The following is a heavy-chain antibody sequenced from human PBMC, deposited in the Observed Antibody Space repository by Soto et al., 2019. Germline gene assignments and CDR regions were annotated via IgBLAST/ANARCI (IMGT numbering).Heavy chain of an antibody. Sequence: QVQLVQSGAEVKKPGSSVKVSCKASGGTFSSYPISWVRQAPGQGLEWMGRIIPILGIANYAQKFQGRVTITADKTTSTAYMELSSLRSEDTAVYYCARDNGYFQHWGQGTLVTVSS. J-gene: IGHJ1*01. CDR1: GGTFSSYP. CDR3: ARDNGYFQH. V-gene: IGHV1-69*04. CDR2: IIPILGIA.